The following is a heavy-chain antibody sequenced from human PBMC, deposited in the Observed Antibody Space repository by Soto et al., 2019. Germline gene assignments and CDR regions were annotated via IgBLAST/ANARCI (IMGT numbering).Heavy chain of an antibody. CDR1: GFTFSSHA. D-gene: IGHD2-8*01. J-gene: IGHJ4*02. CDR3: AKYICTNGVCYTFDF. V-gene: IGHV3-23*01. CDR2: ISGGGGST. Sequence: PGGSLRLSCAASGFTFSSHAMSWVRQAPGKGLEWVSSISGGGGSTYYADSVKGRFTFSRDNSKNTLYLQMNSLRGEDTAVYYCAKYICTNGVCYTFDFWGQGTLVTVSS.